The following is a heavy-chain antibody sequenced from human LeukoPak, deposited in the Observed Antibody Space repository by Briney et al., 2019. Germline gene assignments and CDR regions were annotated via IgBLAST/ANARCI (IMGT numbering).Heavy chain of an antibody. J-gene: IGHJ6*02. V-gene: IGHV1-3*01. D-gene: IGHD2-21*01. Sequence: ASVKVSCKASGYTFTSYAMHWVRQAPGQRLEWMGWINAGNGNTKYSQKFQGRVTITRDTSASTAYMELSSLRSEDTAVYYCAFNSDPNYYYYGMDVWGQGTTVTVSS. CDR3: AFNSDPNYYYYGMDV. CDR1: GYTFTSYA. CDR2: INAGNGNT.